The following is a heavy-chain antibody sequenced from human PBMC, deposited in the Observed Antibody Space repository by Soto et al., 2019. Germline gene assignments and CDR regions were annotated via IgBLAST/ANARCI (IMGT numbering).Heavy chain of an antibody. J-gene: IGHJ4*02. CDR1: GYTFSSYA. CDR2: IIPIFGTA. Sequence: SVKVSCKASGYTFSSYAISWVRQAPGQGLEWMGGIIPIFGTANYAQKFQGRVTITADESTSTAYMELSSLRSEDTAVYYCARGSHYYDSSGSLDYWGQGTLVTVSS. CDR3: ARGSHYYDSSGSLDY. V-gene: IGHV1-69*13. D-gene: IGHD3-22*01.